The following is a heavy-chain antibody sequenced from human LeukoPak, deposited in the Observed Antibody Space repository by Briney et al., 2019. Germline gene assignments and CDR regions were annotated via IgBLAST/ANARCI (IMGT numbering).Heavy chain of an antibody. J-gene: IGHJ4*02. D-gene: IGHD5-24*01. V-gene: IGHV3-30-3*01. CDR3: ARGADDYWSGVKY. Sequence: PGRSLRLSCAASGFTFSNYVMHWVRQAPGKGLEWVAVISYVGNSKYYTDSVKGRFTISRDNSNNTLYLQMNSLRTEGTAVYYCARGADDYWSGVKYWGQGTLVTVSS. CDR2: ISYVGNSK. CDR1: GFTFSNYV.